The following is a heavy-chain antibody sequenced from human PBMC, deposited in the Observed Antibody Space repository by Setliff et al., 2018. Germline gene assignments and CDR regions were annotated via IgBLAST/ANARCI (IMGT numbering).Heavy chain of an antibody. V-gene: IGHV4-38-2*02. CDR1: GYSISSGFS. CDR3: ARDNRARHYMDV. CDR2: ILFSGDT. Sequence: SETLSLTCAVSGYSISSGFSWVWIRQSPGKGLEWIVRILFSGDTYYNPSLNSRVAISADTSKNQFSLNLSSVTAADTAVYYCARDNRARHYMDVWGKGTTVTVSS. D-gene: IGHD3-10*01. J-gene: IGHJ6*03.